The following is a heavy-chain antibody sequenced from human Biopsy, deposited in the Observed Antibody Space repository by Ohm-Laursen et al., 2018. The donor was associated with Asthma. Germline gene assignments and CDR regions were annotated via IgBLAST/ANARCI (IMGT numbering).Heavy chain of an antibody. D-gene: IGHD3-22*01. CDR2: IYSGGTS. CDR1: GFAVSRDY. CDR3: ARGDSSNWSHYYFDC. V-gene: IGHV3-53*01. J-gene: IGHJ4*02. Sequence: SLRLSCAASGFAVSRDYMFWARQAPGKGLEWVSVIYSGGTSHTADSVRGRFTISRDYSKNTLYLQMHSLRAEDTAVYYCARGDSSNWSHYYFDCWGQGTLVTVSS.